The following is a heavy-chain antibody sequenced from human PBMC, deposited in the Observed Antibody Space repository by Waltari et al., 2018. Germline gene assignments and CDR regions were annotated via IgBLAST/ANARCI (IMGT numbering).Heavy chain of an antibody. Sequence: EVQLVESGGGLVQPGRSLRLSCTTSRLTFGAHALSWFRQAPGKGLEWVGFIRSKIYGGTADYAASVKGRFTVSRDDSKSIAYLQMDSLKTEDTAVYYCSRVSASGDGMDVWGQGTTVTVSS. CDR1: RLTFGAHA. V-gene: IGHV3-49*03. CDR3: SRVSASGDGMDV. J-gene: IGHJ6*02. CDR2: IRSKIYGGTA. D-gene: IGHD3-16*01.